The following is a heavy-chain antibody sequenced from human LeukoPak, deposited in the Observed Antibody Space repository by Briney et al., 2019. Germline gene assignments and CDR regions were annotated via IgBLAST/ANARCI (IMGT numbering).Heavy chain of an antibody. J-gene: IGHJ4*02. V-gene: IGHV3-13*01. D-gene: IGHD3-16*01. CDR2: IGTVADT. Sequence: GGSLRLSCAASGFNSNNYDFHWVRQVAGKRLEWVAGIGTVADTFYPDSVMGRFTISRENAKNSFYLQMNSLRAGDTAVYYCARAWGGRGRSWGALDFWGQGILVTVSS. CDR3: ARAWGGRGRSWGALDF. CDR1: GFNSNNYD.